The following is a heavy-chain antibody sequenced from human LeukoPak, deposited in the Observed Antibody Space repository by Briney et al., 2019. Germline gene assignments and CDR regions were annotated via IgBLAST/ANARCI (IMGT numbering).Heavy chain of an antibody. V-gene: IGHV5-51*01. CDR3: ARPDSDHSPFDY. CDR2: IYPGGSDT. CDR1: GNRFTSYC. Sequence: GESLKISWPGSGNRFTSYCIGWVRQIPGKGLAGLGIIYPGGSDTRYSPSFQGQVTNSADKSVSTAYLQWSSLKASDTAMYYCARPDSDHSPFDYWGQGTLVTVSS. D-gene: IGHD1-14*01. J-gene: IGHJ4*02.